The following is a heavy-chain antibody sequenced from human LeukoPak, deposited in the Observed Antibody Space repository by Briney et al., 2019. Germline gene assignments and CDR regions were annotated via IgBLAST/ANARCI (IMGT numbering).Heavy chain of an antibody. CDR2: THRSGDT. CDR1: GVSISSDNW. J-gene: IGHJ4*02. V-gene: IGHV4/OR15-8*02. CDR3: ATRHHSRTYMVPLDS. Sequence: SETLSLTCAVYGVSISSDNWWTWVRQPPGKGLEWIGETHRSGDTKYNPSLNGRVTISMDNSKNQLSLNLIAVTAADTAIYFCATRHHSRTYMVPLDSWGQGTPVTVSS. D-gene: IGHD3-10*01.